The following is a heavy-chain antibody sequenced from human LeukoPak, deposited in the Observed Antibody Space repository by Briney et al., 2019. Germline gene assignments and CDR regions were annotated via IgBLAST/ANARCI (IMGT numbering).Heavy chain of an antibody. CDR1: GFTFSSYG. J-gene: IGHJ6*02. CDR3: ARYCGGDCYGLDV. D-gene: IGHD2-21*01. CDR2: ISYDGSNK. V-gene: IGHV3-30*03. Sequence: PGGSLRLSCAASGFTFSSYGTHWVRQAPGKGLEWVAVISYDGSNKYYADSVKGRFTISRDNSKNTLYLQMNSLRAEDTAVYYCARYCGGDCYGLDVWGQGTAVTVSS.